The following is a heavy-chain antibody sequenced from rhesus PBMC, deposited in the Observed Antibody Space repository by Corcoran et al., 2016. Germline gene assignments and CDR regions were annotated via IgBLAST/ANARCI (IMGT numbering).Heavy chain of an antibody. CDR1: GYSFTGSW. CDR2: IYPGDSDT. Sequence: EVQLVQSGAEVKRPGESLRISCKTSGYSFTGSWISWVRQMPGKGLEWMGRIYPGDSDTSDSPSFQGQVTIPADKSISTAYLQWSSLKASDTATYYCAKDAGDYWGQGVLVTVSS. J-gene: IGHJ4*01. CDR3: AKDAGDY. V-gene: IGHV5-43*01.